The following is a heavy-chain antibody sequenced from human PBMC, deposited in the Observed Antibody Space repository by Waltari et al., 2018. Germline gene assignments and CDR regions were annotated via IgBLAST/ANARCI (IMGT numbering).Heavy chain of an antibody. CDR3: ARVIPSRYSSPSDYMDV. V-gene: IGHV1-2*02. J-gene: IGHJ6*03. D-gene: IGHD6-13*01. CDR2: INPNGGGT. Sequence: QVQLVQSGAEVKKPGASVKVSCKASGYTFTGYYMHWVRQAPGQGLEWMGWINPNGGGTNYAQKFQGRVTMTRDTSISTAYMELSRLRSDDTAVYYCARVIPSRYSSPSDYMDVWGKGTTVTVSS. CDR1: GYTFTGYY.